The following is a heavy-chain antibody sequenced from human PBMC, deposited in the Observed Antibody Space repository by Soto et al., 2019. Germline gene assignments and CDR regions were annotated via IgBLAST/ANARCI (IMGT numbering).Heavy chain of an antibody. V-gene: IGHV4-39*01. Sequence: SETLSLTVTVSGGSISSSSYYGGCIRQPPGKGLEGIWSIYYSGSNYYNPSLKMRFTISVDTSKNQFSLKMSSVTAADTAVYYCARHQYYYDSSGYSGLDYWGQGTLVPVSS. CDR1: GGSISSSSYY. CDR3: ARHQYYYDSSGYSGLDY. CDR2: IYYSGSN. D-gene: IGHD3-22*01. J-gene: IGHJ4*02.